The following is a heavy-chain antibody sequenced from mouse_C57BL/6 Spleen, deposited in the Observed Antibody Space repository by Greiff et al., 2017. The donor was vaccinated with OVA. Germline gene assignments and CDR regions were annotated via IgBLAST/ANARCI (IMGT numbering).Heavy chain of an antibody. D-gene: IGHD4-1*01. CDR1: GFTFSDYG. CDR2: ISSGSSTI. CDR3: ARPNCDVEYAMDF. V-gene: IGHV5-17*01. J-gene: IGHJ4*01. Sequence: EVHLVESGGGLVKPGGSLTLSCAASGFTFSDYGMHWVRQAPEKGLEWVAYISSGSSTIYYADTVKGRFTISRDNAKNTLFLQMTSLGSGHTAMYYCARPNCDVEYAMDFWGQRPSVTVPT.